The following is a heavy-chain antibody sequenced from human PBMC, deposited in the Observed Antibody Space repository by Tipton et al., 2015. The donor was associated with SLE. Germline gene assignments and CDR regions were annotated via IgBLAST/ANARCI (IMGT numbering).Heavy chain of an antibody. Sequence: TFSSYWMSWIRQPPGKGLEWIGSIYYSGSTYYNPSVESRVTISVDTSKKQFSLKLNSVTAADTAVYYCARHDEGLRLGELSFIDYWGQGTLVTVSS. CDR2: IYYSGST. CDR1: TFSSYW. CDR3: ARHDEGLRLGELSFIDY. J-gene: IGHJ4*02. V-gene: IGHV4-39*01. D-gene: IGHD3-16*02.